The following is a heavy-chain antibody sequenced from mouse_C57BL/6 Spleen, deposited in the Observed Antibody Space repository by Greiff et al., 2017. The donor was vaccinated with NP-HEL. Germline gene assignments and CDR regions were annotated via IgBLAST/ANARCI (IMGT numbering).Heavy chain of an antibody. CDR1: GFTFSDYY. CDR2: ISNGGGST. CDR3: ARYYDYDFWYFDV. V-gene: IGHV5-12*01. J-gene: IGHJ1*03. Sequence: DVMLVESGGGLVQPGGSLKLSCAASGFTFSDYYMYWVRQTPEKRLEWVAYISNGGGSTYYPDTVKGRFTISRDNAKNTLYLQMSRLKSEDTAMYYCARYYDYDFWYFDVWGTGTTVTVSS. D-gene: IGHD2-4*01.